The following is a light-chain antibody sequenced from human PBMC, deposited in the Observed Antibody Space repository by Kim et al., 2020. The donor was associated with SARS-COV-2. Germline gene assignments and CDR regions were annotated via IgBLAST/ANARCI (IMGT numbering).Light chain of an antibody. J-gene: IGLJ3*02. CDR2: DNN. CDR1: SSNIENNF. V-gene: IGLV1-51*01. Sequence: GQTVTISCSGSSSNIENNFVSWYQQFPGTAPKLLIFDNNKRPSGIPDRFSGSKSDTSATLGITGLQTGDEATYYCATWDATLSAGVFGGGTQLTVL. CDR3: ATWDATLSAGV.